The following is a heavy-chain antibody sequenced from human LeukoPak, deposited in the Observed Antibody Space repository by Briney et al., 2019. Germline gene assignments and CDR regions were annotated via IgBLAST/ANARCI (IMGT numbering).Heavy chain of an antibody. CDR1: GGSFSGYY. CDR2: INHSGST. CDR3: ARGPYYGSGSYTY. Sequence: SETLSLTCAVYGGSFSGYYWSWIRQPPGKGPEWIGEINHSGSTNYNPSLKSRVTISVDTSKNQFSLKLSSVTAADTAVYYCARGPYYGSGSYTYWGQGTLVTVSS. V-gene: IGHV4-34*01. D-gene: IGHD3-10*01. J-gene: IGHJ4*02.